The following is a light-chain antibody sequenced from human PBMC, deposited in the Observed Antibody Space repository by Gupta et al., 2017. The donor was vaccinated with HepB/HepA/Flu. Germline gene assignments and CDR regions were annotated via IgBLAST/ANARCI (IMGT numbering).Light chain of an antibody. J-gene: IGLJ3*02. CDR1: SGSVSTSYY. CDR2: STN. Sequence: QTVATQEPSFSVSPGGTVTLTCGLSSGSVSTSYYPSWYQQTPGQAPRTLIYSTNTRSSGVPDRFSGSIRGNKAALTITGAQADDESDYYCVLYMGSGSWVFGGGTKLTVL. CDR3: VLYMGSGSWV. V-gene: IGLV8-61*01.